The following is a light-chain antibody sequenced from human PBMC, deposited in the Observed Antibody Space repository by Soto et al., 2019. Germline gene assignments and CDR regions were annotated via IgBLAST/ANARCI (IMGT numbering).Light chain of an antibody. J-gene: IGKJ1*01. V-gene: IGKV1-39*01. CDR3: QQSYSRT. CDR2: AAS. CDR1: QSISNY. Sequence: IQLTQSPSSLSASVGDRVSISCRASQSISNYLNWYQQKPGKAPKVLIFAASRLQSGVPSRFSGSGSGTDFTLTISSLQPDDFATYYCQQSYSRTFGQGTKVDIK.